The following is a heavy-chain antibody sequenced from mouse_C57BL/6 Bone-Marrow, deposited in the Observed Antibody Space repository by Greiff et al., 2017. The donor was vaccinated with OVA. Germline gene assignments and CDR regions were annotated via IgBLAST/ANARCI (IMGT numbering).Heavy chain of an antibody. CDR1: GFTFSDFY. Sequence: EVQLVESGGGLVQSGRSLRLSCATSGFTFSDFYMEWVRQAPGKGLEWIAASRNKANDYTTEYSASVKGRFIVSRDTSQSILYLQMNALRAEDTAIYYCARDAYYSNRYYAMDYWGQGTSVTVSS. CDR3: ARDAYYSNRYYAMDY. V-gene: IGHV7-1*01. D-gene: IGHD2-5*01. J-gene: IGHJ4*01. CDR2: SRNKANDYTT.